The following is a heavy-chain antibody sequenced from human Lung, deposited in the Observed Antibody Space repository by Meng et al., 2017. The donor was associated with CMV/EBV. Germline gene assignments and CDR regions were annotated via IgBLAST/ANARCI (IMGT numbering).Heavy chain of an antibody. CDR2: ISQSERT. J-gene: IGHJ4*02. D-gene: IGHD2-21*01. V-gene: IGHV4-34*10. Sequence: SXTLSLTCSVSGGSLRGVYWSWIRQPPGKGLEWFGEISQSERTNYSPSLKSRLTMSIHTSEKPFSLQLNSVTAADTAVYYCAREGCVYFDYWGQGVLVTVSS. CDR1: GGSLRGVY. CDR3: AREGCVYFDY.